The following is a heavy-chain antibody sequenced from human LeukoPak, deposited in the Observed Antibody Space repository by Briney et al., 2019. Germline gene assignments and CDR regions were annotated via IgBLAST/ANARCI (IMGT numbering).Heavy chain of an antibody. J-gene: IGHJ6*04. V-gene: IGHV3-30*18. CDR1: GFTFSSYG. D-gene: IGHD3-10*01. Sequence: GGSLRLSCAASGFTFSSYGMHWVRQAPGKGLEWVAVISYDGSNKYYADSVKGRFTISRDNSKNTLYLQMNSLRAEDTAVYYCAKGAYGSGRSRYYYYGMDVWGKGTTVTVSS. CDR2: ISYDGSNK. CDR3: AKGAYGSGRSRYYYYGMDV.